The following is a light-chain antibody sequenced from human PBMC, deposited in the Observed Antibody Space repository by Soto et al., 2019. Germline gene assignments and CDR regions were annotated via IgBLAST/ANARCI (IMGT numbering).Light chain of an antibody. V-gene: IGKV3-20*01. J-gene: IGKJ1*01. Sequence: IVLTQSPGTLSLSPGERATLSCRASQSVNSNYLAWHQQKPGQAPRLLIYGASSRATGIPDRFSGRGSGTDFTLTISRLEPEDFAVYFCQQYGTSPRTFGQGTKVDIK. CDR2: GAS. CDR1: QSVNSNY. CDR3: QQYGTSPRT.